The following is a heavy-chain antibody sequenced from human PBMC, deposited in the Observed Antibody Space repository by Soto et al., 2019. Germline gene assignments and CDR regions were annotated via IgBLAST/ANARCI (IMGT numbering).Heavy chain of an antibody. J-gene: IGHJ4*02. V-gene: IGHV1-69*13. D-gene: IGHD1-26*01. CDR2: IIPIFGTA. Sequence: SVKVSCKASGGTFSSYAISWVRQAPGQGLEWMGGIIPIFGTANYAQKFQGRVTITADESTSTAYMELSSLRSEDTAVYYCARSVVGATGFDYWGQGTLVTVSS. CDR1: GGTFSSYA. CDR3: ARSVVGATGFDY.